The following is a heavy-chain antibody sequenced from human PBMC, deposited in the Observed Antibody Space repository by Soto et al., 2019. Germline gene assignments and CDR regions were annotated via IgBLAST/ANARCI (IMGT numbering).Heavy chain of an antibody. V-gene: IGHV4-59*01. CDR2: IYYSGST. J-gene: IGHJ4*02. CDR3: ARTPGALYFDY. Sequence: SETLSLTCTVSGGCISSYYWSWIRQPPGKGLEWIGYIYYSGSTNYNPSLKSRVTISVDTSKNQFSLKLSSVTAADTAVYYCARTPGALYFDYWGQGTLVTVS. D-gene: IGHD3-10*01. CDR1: GGCISSYY.